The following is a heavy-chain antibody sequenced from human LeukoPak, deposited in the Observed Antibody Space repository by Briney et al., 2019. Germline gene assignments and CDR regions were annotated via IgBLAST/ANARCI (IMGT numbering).Heavy chain of an antibody. Sequence: GGSLRLSCAASGFTFSSYAMSWVRQAPGKGLEWISSSYSGGSTYYADSVKGRFTSSRDNSKNTLYLQMNSLRAEDTAVYYCARGMYDGLNYYPAYWGQGTLVTVSS. CDR3: ARGMYDGLNYYPAY. D-gene: IGHD3-22*01. CDR1: GFTFSSYA. CDR2: SSYSGGST. V-gene: IGHV3-23*01. J-gene: IGHJ4*02.